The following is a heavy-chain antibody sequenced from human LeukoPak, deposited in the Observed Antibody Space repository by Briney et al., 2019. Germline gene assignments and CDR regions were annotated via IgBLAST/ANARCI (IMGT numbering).Heavy chain of an antibody. V-gene: IGHV3-7*05. CDR2: IKQDGSEE. J-gene: IGHJ3*02. CDR1: GHSFSDYW. CDR3: ARGRSVLRYFDPDAFDI. Sequence: QPGGSLRLSCAASGHSFSDYWMSWVRQAPGKGLEWVANIKQDGSEEYYVDSVKGRFTLSRDNAKNSLYLQMNSLRAEDTAVYYCARGRSVLRYFDPDAFDIWGQGTMVTVSS. D-gene: IGHD3-9*01.